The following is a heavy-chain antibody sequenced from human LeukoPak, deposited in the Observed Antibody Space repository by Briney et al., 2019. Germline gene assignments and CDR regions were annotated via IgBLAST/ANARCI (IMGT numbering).Heavy chain of an antibody. J-gene: IGHJ5*02. Sequence: GGSLRLSCAASGFTFSSYAMSWVRQAPGKGLKWVSVIYSGGSTYYADSVKGRFTISRDNSKNTLYLQMNSLRAEDTAVYYCASRATVTTDRFWFDPWGQGTLVTVSS. CDR2: IYSGGST. CDR1: GFTFSSYA. V-gene: IGHV3-53*01. CDR3: ASRATVTTDRFWFDP. D-gene: IGHD4-11*01.